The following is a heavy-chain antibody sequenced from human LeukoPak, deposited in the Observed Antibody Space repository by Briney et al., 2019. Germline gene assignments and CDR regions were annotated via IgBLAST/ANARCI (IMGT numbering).Heavy chain of an antibody. CDR2: ISYDGSNK. Sequence: GGSLSLSFAASGFTFSSYGMHGVRQAPGRGREGVAVISYDGSNKYYADSVKGRFTISRDNSKNTLYLQMNSLRAEDTAVYYCAKDHDYGDLDYWGQGTLVTVSS. CDR1: GFTFSSYG. D-gene: IGHD4-17*01. CDR3: AKDHDYGDLDY. J-gene: IGHJ4*02. V-gene: IGHV3-30*18.